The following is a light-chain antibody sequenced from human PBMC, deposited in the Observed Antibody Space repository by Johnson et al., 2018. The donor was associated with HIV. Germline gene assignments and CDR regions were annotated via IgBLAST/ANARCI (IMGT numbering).Light chain of an antibody. CDR1: TSNIGSNS. CDR3: GTWDSSLSVYV. J-gene: IGLJ1*01. V-gene: IGLV1-51*01. Sequence: QSVLTQPPSVSAAPGQKVTISCSGNTSNIGSNSVSWYQHLPGIDPKLLVYDRNKRPSGIPDRFSGSKSGTSATLGITGLQTGDEADYYCGTWDSSLSVYVFGTGTKVTVL. CDR2: DRN.